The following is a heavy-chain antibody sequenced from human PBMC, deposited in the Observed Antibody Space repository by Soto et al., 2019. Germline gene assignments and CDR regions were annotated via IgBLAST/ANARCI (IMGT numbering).Heavy chain of an antibody. D-gene: IGHD5-12*01. CDR2: FYFSRST. CDR3: TTDVDIAHRGYGQSHL. CDR1: GGSISSYY. V-gene: IGHV4-59*01. Sequence: SETLALTGTIAGGSISSYYWSWIRQTPGQGLEGIGYFYFSRSTNYNPSRMSRVLISIDTSRKEFSGKLNSVTAADTAVYYCTTDVDIAHRGYGQSHLWGQGKTVTVSS. J-gene: IGHJ6*02.